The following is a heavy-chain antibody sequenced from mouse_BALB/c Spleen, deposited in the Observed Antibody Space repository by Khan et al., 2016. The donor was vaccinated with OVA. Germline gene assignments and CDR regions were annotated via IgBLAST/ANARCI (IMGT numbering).Heavy chain of an antibody. V-gene: IGHV3-1*02. J-gene: IGHJ1*01. D-gene: IGHD1-1*01. CDR3: GRTGTTVVAYWYFDV. CDR2: IHYSGST. Sequence: EVQLQESGPDLVKPSQSLSLTCTVTGYSITSGYSWHWIRQFPGNKLEWMGYIHYSGSTNYNPSLKSRISITRDTSKNQFFLQLNSVTTEDTATYYGGRTGTTVVAYWYFDVWGAGTTVTVSS. CDR1: GYSITSGYS.